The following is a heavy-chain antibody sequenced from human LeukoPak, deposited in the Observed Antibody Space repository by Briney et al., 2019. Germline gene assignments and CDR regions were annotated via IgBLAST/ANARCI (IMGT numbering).Heavy chain of an antibody. D-gene: IGHD1-26*01. Sequence: GGSLRLSCAASGFAFSQNWLHWVRQAPGKGLVWVSRISPDDKSTSYADSVKGRFTISRDDAKKTLYLQMNSLRAEDTAVYYCLTILETTIDAFDIWGQGTMVTVSS. CDR3: LTILETTIDAFDI. J-gene: IGHJ3*02. CDR2: ISPDDKST. CDR1: GFAFSQNW. V-gene: IGHV3-74*01.